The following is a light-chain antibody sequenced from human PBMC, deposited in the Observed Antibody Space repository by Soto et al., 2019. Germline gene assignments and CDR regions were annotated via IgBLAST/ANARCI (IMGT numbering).Light chain of an antibody. CDR1: QSVSSN. Sequence: EIVMTQSAATLSVSPGERATLSWRASQSVSSNLAWYQQKPGQAPRLLIYGASTRATGIPARFSGSGSGTEFTLTISSLQSEDFAVYYCRQYNNWPRTFGQGTKVDIK. V-gene: IGKV3-15*01. CDR3: RQYNNWPRT. J-gene: IGKJ1*01. CDR2: GAS.